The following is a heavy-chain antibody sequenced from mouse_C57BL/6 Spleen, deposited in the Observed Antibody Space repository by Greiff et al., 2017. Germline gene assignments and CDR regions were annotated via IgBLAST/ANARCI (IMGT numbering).Heavy chain of an antibody. CDR3: ARSLPMDY. CDR2: IDPSDSYT. CDR1: GYTFTSYW. Sequence: QVQLQQPGAELVMPGASVKLSCKASGYTFTSYWMHWVKQRPGQGLEWIGEIDPSDSYTNYNQKFKGKSTLTVDKSSSTAYMQLISLTSEDSAVYYCARSLPMDYWGQGTSVTVSS. J-gene: IGHJ4*01. D-gene: IGHD1-1*01. V-gene: IGHV1-69*01.